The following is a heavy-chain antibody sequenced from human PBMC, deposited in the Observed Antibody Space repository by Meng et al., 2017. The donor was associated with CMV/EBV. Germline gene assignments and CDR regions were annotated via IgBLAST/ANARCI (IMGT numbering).Heavy chain of an antibody. CDR3: AGVGWGEWSCDF. J-gene: IGHJ2*01. D-gene: IGHD3-16*01. V-gene: IGHV4-30-2*01. CDR1: STSIDDYP. Sequence: QLQVQRPGPGRLYPSLSLSLGGSGSSTSIDDYPWNWGRQPPGKGLEWIGLMQVIGNTVHNPSLKSRVTVSVDGSKRQFSLKLSSVTAADTAVYYCAGVGWGEWSCDFWGRGILVTVSS. CDR2: MQVIGNT.